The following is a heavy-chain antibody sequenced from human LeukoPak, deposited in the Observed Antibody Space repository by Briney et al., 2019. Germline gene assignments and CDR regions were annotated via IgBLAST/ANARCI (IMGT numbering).Heavy chain of an antibody. CDR1: GGSLSSYY. J-gene: IGHJ3*02. Sequence: SETLSLTCTVSGGSLSSYYWSWIRQPPGKGLEWIGYIYYSGSTNYNPSLKSRVTISVDTSKNQFSLKLSSVTAADTAVYYCARRKLGRGSAFDIWGQGTMVTVSS. D-gene: IGHD7-27*01. V-gene: IGHV4-59*12. CDR3: ARRKLGRGSAFDI. CDR2: IYYSGST.